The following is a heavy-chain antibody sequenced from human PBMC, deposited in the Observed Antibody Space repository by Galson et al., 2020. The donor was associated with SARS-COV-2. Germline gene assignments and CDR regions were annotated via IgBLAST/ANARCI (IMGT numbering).Heavy chain of an antibody. CDR3: ARDATSSGWYNWFDP. CDR1: GGSIRSSNYY. D-gene: IGHD6-19*01. CDR2: VLNSGTT. Sequence: SETLSLTCTVSGGSIRSSNYYWGWLRQPTGKGLEWIGSVLNSGTTHYSPSLQRRVSISVDTSKNQFSLNLNSVTAADTAMYYCARDATSSGWYNWFDPWGQGTLVTVSS. V-gene: IGHV4-39*07. J-gene: IGHJ5*02.